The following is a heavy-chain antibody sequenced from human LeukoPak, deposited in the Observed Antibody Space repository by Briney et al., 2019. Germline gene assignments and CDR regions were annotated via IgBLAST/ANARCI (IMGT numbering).Heavy chain of an antibody. V-gene: IGHV1-46*01. J-gene: IGHJ5*02. D-gene: IGHD6-13*01. Sequence: ASVKVSCKAFGYTFTSNYMHWVRQAPGQGPEWMGVISPSGGSTTYAQKFQGRVTLTRDMSTSTDYLELSSLRSEDTAVYYCARESYSSSWYWFDPRGQGTLVTVSS. CDR2: ISPSGGST. CDR3: ARESYSSSWYWFDP. CDR1: GYTFTSNY.